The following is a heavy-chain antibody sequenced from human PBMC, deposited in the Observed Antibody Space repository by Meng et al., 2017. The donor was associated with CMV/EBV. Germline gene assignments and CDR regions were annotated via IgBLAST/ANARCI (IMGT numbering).Heavy chain of an antibody. CDR1: GFTFPLYF. J-gene: IGHJ3*02. CDR2: ISSSLNSI. CDR3: ARGKHYSGSNLDEAFDI. V-gene: IGHV3-21*06. D-gene: IGHD1-26*01. Sequence: GESLKISCAASGFTFPLYFMNWVRQALGKGLEWVSSISSSLNSIYYADSVEGRFTIYRDNANNSLHLQMNSLRVEDTAVYYCARGKHYSGSNLDEAFDIWGQGTVVTVSS.